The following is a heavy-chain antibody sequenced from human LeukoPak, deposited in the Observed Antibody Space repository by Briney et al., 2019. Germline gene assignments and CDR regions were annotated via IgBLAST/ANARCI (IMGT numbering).Heavy chain of an antibody. Sequence: GGSLRLSCAASGFTVSSNYMSWVRQAPGKGLEWVSAISGSGGSTYYADSVKGRFTISRDNSKNTLYLQMNSLRAEDTAVYYCAKDVAAAHGYFDYWGQGTLVTVSS. CDR2: ISGSGGST. D-gene: IGHD6-13*01. CDR1: GFTVSSNY. CDR3: AKDVAAAHGYFDY. V-gene: IGHV3-23*01. J-gene: IGHJ4*02.